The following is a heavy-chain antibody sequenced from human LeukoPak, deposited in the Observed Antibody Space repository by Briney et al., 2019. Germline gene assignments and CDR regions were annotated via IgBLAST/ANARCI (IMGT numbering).Heavy chain of an antibody. CDR2: INPRGAST. Sequence: GASVKVSCKSSGYSFTSHYMHWVRQAPGQGLEWMGVINPRGASTIYAEKFKGRIILTRDMSTTTDYMQLSSLKSDETAIYYCARDNSMYERGWWFDPWGQGTLVTVSS. D-gene: IGHD4-23*01. CDR1: GYSFTSHY. CDR3: ARDNSMYERGWWFDP. J-gene: IGHJ5*02. V-gene: IGHV1-46*01.